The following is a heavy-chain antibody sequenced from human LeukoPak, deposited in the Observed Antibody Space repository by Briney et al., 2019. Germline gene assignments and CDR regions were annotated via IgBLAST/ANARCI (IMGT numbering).Heavy chain of an antibody. CDR1: GYTFTGYY. CDR2: INPNSGGT. V-gene: IGHV1-2*02. D-gene: IGHD3-22*01. CDR3: ARVTFRWYYDSRGGWFDP. Sequence: ASVKVSCKASGYTFTGYYMHWVRQAPGQGLEWMGWINPNSGGTNYAQKLQGRVTMTTDTSTSTAYMELRSLRSDDTAVYYCARVTFRWYYDSRGGWFDPWGQGTLVTVSS. J-gene: IGHJ5*02.